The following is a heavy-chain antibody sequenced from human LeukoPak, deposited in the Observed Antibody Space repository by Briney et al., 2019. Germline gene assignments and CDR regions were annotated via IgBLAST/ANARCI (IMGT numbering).Heavy chain of an antibody. D-gene: IGHD1-7*01. CDR3: ARVGGTTMIYYYYYMDV. V-gene: IGHV3-21*01. CDR2: ISSSSSYI. J-gene: IGHJ6*03. CDR1: GFTFSSYS. Sequence: TGGPLRLSCAASGFTFSSYSMNWVRQAPGKGLEWVSSISSSSSYIYYADSVKGRFTISRDNAKNSLYLQMNSLRAADTAVYYCARVGGTTMIYYYYYMDVWGKGTTVTVSS.